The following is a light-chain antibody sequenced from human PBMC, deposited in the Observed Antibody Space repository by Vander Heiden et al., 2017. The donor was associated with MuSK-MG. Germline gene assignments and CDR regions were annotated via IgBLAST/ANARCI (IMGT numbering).Light chain of an antibody. Sequence: EILLPQSPAPLSLPPGERATLSRRASPSIGSYLAWYQQKAGQAPRLLIYDTSNRATGIPARFSGSGSGTDFILTISSLEPEDFAVYFCQQCGNWPPTLGQGTKVEI. J-gene: IGKJ1*01. CDR2: DTS. V-gene: IGKV3-11*01. CDR3: QQCGNWPPT. CDR1: PSIGSY.